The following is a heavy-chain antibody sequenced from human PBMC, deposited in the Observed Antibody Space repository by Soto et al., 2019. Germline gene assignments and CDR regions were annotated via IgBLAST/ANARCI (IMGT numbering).Heavy chain of an antibody. V-gene: IGHV3-30*18. J-gene: IGHJ6*03. CDR1: GFTFSSYG. Sequence: GGSLRLSCAASGFTFSSYGMHWVRQAPGKGLEWVAVISYDGSNKYYADSVKGRFTISRDNSKNTLYLQMNSLRAEDTAVYYCAKDQIHYDILTGYFTYYYYMDVWGKGTTVTVSS. CDR3: AKDQIHYDILTGYFTYYYYMDV. D-gene: IGHD3-9*01. CDR2: ISYDGSNK.